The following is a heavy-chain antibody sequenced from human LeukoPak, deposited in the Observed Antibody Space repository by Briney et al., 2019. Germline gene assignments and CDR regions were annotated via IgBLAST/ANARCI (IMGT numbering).Heavy chain of an antibody. CDR1: GGTFSSYA. CDR3: ARGTGGLGTAGVDY. D-gene: IGHD7-27*01. Sequence: ASVKVSCKASGGTFSSYAISWVRQAPGQGLEWMGWVNPNSGTTNYAQKFQGRVTMTRDTSISTAYMELSSLRSDDTAMYYCARGTGGLGTAGVDYWGQGTLVTVSS. CDR2: VNPNSGTT. J-gene: IGHJ4*02. V-gene: IGHV1-2*02.